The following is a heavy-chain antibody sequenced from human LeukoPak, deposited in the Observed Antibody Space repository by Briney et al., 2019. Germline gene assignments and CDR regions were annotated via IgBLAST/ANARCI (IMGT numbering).Heavy chain of an antibody. Sequence: PGGSLRLSCAASGFTFSSYWMSWVRQAPGKGLEWVANIKQDGSEKYYVDSVKGRFTISRDNAKNSLYLQMNSLRAEDTAVYYCATPVYNWNHAAFDYWGQGTLVTVSS. D-gene: IGHD1-1*01. CDR1: GFTFSSYW. CDR3: ATPVYNWNHAAFDY. CDR2: IKQDGSEK. J-gene: IGHJ4*02. V-gene: IGHV3-7*01.